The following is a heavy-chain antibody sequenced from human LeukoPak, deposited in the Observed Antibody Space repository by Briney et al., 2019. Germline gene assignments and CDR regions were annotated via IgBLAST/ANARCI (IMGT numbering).Heavy chain of an antibody. J-gene: IGHJ3*02. CDR2: ITTSSTYI. D-gene: IGHD2-15*01. CDR1: GFTFSSYT. CDR3: ARAVYCSGGSCYSGAFDI. V-gene: IGHV3-21*01. Sequence: SGGSLRLSCTASGFTFSSYTMKWVRQAPGKGLEWVSSITTSSTYIYYPDSVKGRFTISRDNAKKSLFLQMNSLRAEDTDVYYCARAVYCSGGSCYSGAFDIRGQGTKVTVSS.